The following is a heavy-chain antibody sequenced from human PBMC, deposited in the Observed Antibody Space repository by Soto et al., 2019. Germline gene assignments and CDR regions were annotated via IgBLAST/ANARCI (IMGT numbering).Heavy chain of an antibody. CDR1: GFTFSSYA. Sequence: GGSLRLSCAASGFTFSSYAMSWVRQAPGKGLEWVSAISGSGGSTYYADSVKGPFTISRDNSKNTLYLQMNSPRAEDTAVYYCAKDSTPISYCSSNSCLNYYYYMDVWGKGTTVTVSS. J-gene: IGHJ6*03. D-gene: IGHD2-2*01. V-gene: IGHV3-23*01. CDR3: AKDSTPISYCSSNSCLNYYYYMDV. CDR2: ISGSGGST.